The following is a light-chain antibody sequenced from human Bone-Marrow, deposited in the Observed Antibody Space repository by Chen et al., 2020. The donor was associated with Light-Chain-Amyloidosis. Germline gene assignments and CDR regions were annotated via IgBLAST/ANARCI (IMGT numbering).Light chain of an antibody. CDR1: QTISSNY. J-gene: IGKJ4*01. CDR2: GSS. Sequence: ELVLTQSPGTLSLSPGEGANLSCRASQTISSNYLTWYQQKFGQAPRLLIYGSSSRATGIPDRFIGSGSGTDFTLTINRLEPEDCAMYYCQQYGTSPLTVGGGTKVEIK. V-gene: IGKV3-20*01. CDR3: QQYGTSPLT.